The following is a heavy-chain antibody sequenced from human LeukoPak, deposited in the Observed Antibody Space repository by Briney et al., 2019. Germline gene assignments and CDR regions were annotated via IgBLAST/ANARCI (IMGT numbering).Heavy chain of an antibody. CDR3: ARAPLATVIHYFDY. CDR1: GGSISSYY. Sequence: PSETLSLTCTVSGGSISSYYWSWLPHPAGKGLEWIGRIYTSGSTNYNPSLKSRVTISVDKSKNQFSLKLSSVTAADTAVYYCARAPLATVIHYFDYWGQGTLVTVSS. V-gene: IGHV4-4*07. J-gene: IGHJ4*02. D-gene: IGHD4-11*01. CDR2: IYTSGST.